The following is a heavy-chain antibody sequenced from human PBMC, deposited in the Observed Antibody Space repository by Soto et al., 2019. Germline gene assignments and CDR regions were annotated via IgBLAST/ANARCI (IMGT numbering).Heavy chain of an antibody. Sequence: GSLRLSCVASGFTFSSYGMHWVRQAPGKGLEWVAVIWYDGSNKYYADSVKGRFTISRDNSKNTLYLQMNSLRAEDTAVYYCARDMVATIPGGFDYWGQGTLVTVSS. CDR1: GFTFSSYG. J-gene: IGHJ4*02. CDR3: ARDMVATIPGGFDY. D-gene: IGHD5-12*01. V-gene: IGHV3-33*01. CDR2: IWYDGSNK.